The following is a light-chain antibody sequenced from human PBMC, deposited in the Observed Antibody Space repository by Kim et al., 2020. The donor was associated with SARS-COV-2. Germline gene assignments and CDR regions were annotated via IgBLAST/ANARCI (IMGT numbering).Light chain of an antibody. V-gene: IGLV2-11*01. Sequence: QSALTQPRSVSGSPGQSVTISCTGASNNIGFYNYVSWYQHHPGRAPKLIIYYVTKRPSGVPDRFSGSKSGNTASLTVSGLQSEDEADYYCCSYAGDYVIFGGGTQLTVL. CDR1: SNNIGFYNY. CDR3: CSYAGDYVI. CDR2: YVT. J-gene: IGLJ2*01.